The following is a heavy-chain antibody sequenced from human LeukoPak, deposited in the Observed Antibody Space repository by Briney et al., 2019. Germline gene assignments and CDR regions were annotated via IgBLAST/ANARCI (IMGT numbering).Heavy chain of an antibody. V-gene: IGHV4-39*07. CDR1: GGSISSSSYY. CDR2: IYYSGST. D-gene: IGHD5-24*01. CDR3: ARGEMATTDAFDI. J-gene: IGHJ3*02. Sequence: SETLSLTCTVSGGSISSSSYYWGWIRQSPGKGLEWIGSIYYSGSTYYNPSLKSRVTISVDTSKNQFSLKLSSVTAADTAVYYCARGEMATTDAFDIWGQGTMVTVSS.